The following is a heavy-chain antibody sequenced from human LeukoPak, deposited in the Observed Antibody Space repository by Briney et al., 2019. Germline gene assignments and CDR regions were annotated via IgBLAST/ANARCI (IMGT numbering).Heavy chain of an antibody. CDR1: GYTFTGYY. J-gene: IGHJ5*02. Sequence: GASVKVSCKASGYTFTGYYMHWVRQAPGQGLEWMGWIKPNSGGTNYAQKFQGRVTMTRDTSISTAYMELSRLRSDDTAVYYCAREGITIFGVAMTRWFDPWGQGTLVTVSS. CDR3: AREGITIFGVAMTRWFDP. V-gene: IGHV1-2*02. CDR2: IKPNSGGT. D-gene: IGHD3-3*01.